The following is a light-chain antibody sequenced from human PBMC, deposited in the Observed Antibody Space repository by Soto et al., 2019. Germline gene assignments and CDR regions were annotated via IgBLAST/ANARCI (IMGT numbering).Light chain of an antibody. CDR2: KAS. CDR1: QSISSW. V-gene: IGKV1-5*03. CDR3: QHYNSYWT. Sequence: DIPMTQSPSTLSASVGDRVTITCRASQSISSWLAWYQQKPGKAPKLLIYKASSLESGVPSRFIGSGSGTEVTLTISSLQPDEFATYYCQHYNSYWTFGQGTKVEIK. J-gene: IGKJ1*01.